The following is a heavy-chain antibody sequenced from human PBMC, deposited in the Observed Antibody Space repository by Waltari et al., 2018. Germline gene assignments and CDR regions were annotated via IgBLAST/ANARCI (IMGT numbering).Heavy chain of an antibody. Sequence: QVQLVESGGGVVQPGGSLRLSCAASGFTFSSYGMHWVRQAPGKGLEWVAFIRYDGSNKYYADSGKGRFAISRDNSKNTLYLQMNSLRAEDTAVYYCAKEEYSSGWGPNDAFDIWGQGTMVTVSS. D-gene: IGHD6-19*01. CDR3: AKEEYSSGWGPNDAFDI. CDR2: IRYDGSNK. CDR1: GFTFSSYG. V-gene: IGHV3-30*02. J-gene: IGHJ3*02.